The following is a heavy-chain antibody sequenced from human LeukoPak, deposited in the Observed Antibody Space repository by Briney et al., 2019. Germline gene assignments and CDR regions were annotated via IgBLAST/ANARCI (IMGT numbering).Heavy chain of an antibody. J-gene: IGHJ4*02. CDR1: GFTFSGYE. V-gene: IGHV3-48*03. D-gene: IGHD3-22*01. CDR3: VRDISGYYFDY. CDR2: ISGSGSAI. Sequence: PGGSLRLSCAASGFTFSGYEMNWVRQAPGKGLEWVSYISGSGSAIYYADSVKGRFTISRDNAKNSPYLQMNSLRAEDTALYYCVRDISGYYFDYWGQGTLVTVSS.